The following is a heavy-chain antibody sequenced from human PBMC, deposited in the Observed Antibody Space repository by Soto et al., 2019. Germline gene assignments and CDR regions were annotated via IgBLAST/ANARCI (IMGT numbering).Heavy chain of an antibody. CDR1: GDSVSSASYY. D-gene: IGHD1-7*01. Sequence: QAQLRESGPGLVKPSETLSLTCTVSGDSVSSASYYWSWIRQPTGKGLEWIGYFYYSGYTNYNPSLKSRVIMTLDTSKSHFSLKLNSVTAADTAVYYCARRNNVNYFNYFDYWGQGILVTVSS. V-gene: IGHV4-61*01. CDR2: FYYSGYT. CDR3: ARRNNVNYFNYFDY. J-gene: IGHJ4*02.